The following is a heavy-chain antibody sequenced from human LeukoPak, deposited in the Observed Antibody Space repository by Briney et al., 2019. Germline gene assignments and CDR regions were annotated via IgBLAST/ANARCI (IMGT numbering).Heavy chain of an antibody. Sequence: GGSLRLSCAASGFTFSSYSMSWVRQAPGKGLEWVSVISCRSDRTYYTDSVKGRFTISRDNSKNTLYLQMKSLRAEDTAIYYCTKYPCTVCYYGMDVWGQGTTVTVSS. CDR1: GFTFSSYS. D-gene: IGHD4-11*01. CDR2: ISCRSDRT. CDR3: TKYPCTVCYYGMDV. J-gene: IGHJ6*02. V-gene: IGHV3-23*01.